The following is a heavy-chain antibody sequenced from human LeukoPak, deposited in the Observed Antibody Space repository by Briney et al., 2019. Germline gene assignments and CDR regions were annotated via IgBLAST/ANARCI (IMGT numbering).Heavy chain of an antibody. CDR3: ARVITVYNVYEEVAEYFQY. CDR1: GFTFDDYG. Sequence: GGSLRLSCAASGFTFDDYGMSWVRQAPGKGLEWVSGINWNGGSTGYADSVKGRFTISRDNAKNSLYLQMNSLRADDTAVYYCARVITVYNVYEEVAEYFQYWGQGTLVTVSS. CDR2: INWNGGST. V-gene: IGHV3-20*04. J-gene: IGHJ1*01. D-gene: IGHD5/OR15-5a*01.